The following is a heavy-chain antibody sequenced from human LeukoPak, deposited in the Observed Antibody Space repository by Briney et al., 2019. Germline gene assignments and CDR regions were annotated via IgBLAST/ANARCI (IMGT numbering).Heavy chain of an antibody. CDR3: VREDTPATANY. J-gene: IGHJ4*02. CDR1: GFSLSNYW. CDR2: ISPDGSQT. D-gene: IGHD2-21*02. Sequence: GGSLRLSCAASGFSLSNYWMHWVRQAPGKGLMWVSQISPDGSQTFYADSVKGRFTISRDNAKNTLFLQMHSLRPGDTAVYYCVREDTPATANYWGQGTLVTISS. V-gene: IGHV3-74*01.